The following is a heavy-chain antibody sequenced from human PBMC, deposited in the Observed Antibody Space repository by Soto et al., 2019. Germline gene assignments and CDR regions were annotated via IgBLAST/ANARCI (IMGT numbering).Heavy chain of an antibody. V-gene: IGHV4-39*01. CDR3: ARGYCGGGSCYRY. D-gene: IGHD2-15*01. CDR1: GGSISSSSYY. CDR2: IYYSGST. J-gene: IGHJ4*02. Sequence: SSETLSLTCTVSGGSISSSSYYWGWIRQPPGKGLEWIGSIYYSGSTYYNPSLKSRVTISVDTSKNQFSLKLSSVTAADTAVYYCARGYCGGGSCYRYWGQGSQVTVTS.